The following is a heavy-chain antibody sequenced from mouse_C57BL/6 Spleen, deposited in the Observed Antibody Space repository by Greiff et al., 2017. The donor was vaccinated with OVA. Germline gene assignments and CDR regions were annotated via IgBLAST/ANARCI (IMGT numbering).Heavy chain of an antibody. J-gene: IGHJ4*01. V-gene: IGHV2-9-1*01. CDR2: IWTVGGT. Sequence: QVQLQQSGPGLVAPSQSLSITCTVSGFSLTSYAISWVRQPPGKGLEWLGVIWTVGGTNYNSALKSRLSISKDNSKSQVFLKMNSLQTDDTARYYCARLGGPGYAMDYWGQGTSVTVSS. CDR3: ARLGGPGYAMDY. CDR1: GFSLTSYA.